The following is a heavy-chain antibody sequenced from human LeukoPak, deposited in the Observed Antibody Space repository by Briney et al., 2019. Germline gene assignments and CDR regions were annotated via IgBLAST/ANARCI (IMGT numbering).Heavy chain of an antibody. D-gene: IGHD3-22*01. Sequence: ASVKVSCKASGYSFTNYAMNWVRQAPGQGLEWMGWISAYNGNTNYAQKLQDRVTMTTDTSTTTAYMELRSLRSDDTALYYCARDGNRRMYYYDKVGDYWGQGTLVTVSS. J-gene: IGHJ4*02. V-gene: IGHV1-18*01. CDR2: ISAYNGNT. CDR3: ARDGNRRMYYYDKVGDY. CDR1: GYSFTNYA.